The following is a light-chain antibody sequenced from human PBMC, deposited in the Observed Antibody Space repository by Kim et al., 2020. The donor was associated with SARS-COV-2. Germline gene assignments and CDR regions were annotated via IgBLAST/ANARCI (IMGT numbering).Light chain of an antibody. V-gene: IGLV3-21*04. CDR3: QVWDRSTNRV. CDR2: YDT. CDR1: NIGSKS. J-gene: IGLJ3*02. Sequence: VAPGKTARITCGGDNIGSKSVHWYQQKTGQAPVVVIYYDTGRPSGVPERFSGSNSGDTATLTISRVEAGDEADYYCQVWDRSTNRVFGGGTKLTVL.